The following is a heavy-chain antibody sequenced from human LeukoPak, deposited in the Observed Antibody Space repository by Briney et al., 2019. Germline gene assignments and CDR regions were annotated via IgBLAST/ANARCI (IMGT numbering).Heavy chain of an antibody. D-gene: IGHD3-10*01. CDR3: AKLARGVIRPYYFDY. CDR1: GFTVSSNY. V-gene: IGHV3-53*01. J-gene: IGHJ4*02. Sequence: GGSLRLSCAASGFTVSSNYMNWVRQAPGKGLEWVSVIYSGGSIYHADSVKGRFTISRDNSNNTLYLQMDSLRAEDTAVYYCAKLARGVIRPYYFDYWGQGTLVTVSS. CDR2: IYSGGSI.